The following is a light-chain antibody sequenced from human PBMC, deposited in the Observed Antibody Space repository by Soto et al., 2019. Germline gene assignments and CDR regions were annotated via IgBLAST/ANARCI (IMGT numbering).Light chain of an antibody. Sequence: EIVLTQSPGTLSLSPGERVTLSCRTSQSVASTYLAWYQQKPGQAPRLLIYGASSRATGIPDRFSGSGAGTDFTLTIRRLEPEDAAMYYFQPDGASPHSTFGPGTKVDVK. CDR2: GAS. CDR1: QSVASTY. V-gene: IGKV3-20*01. CDR3: QPDGASPHST. J-gene: IGKJ3*01.